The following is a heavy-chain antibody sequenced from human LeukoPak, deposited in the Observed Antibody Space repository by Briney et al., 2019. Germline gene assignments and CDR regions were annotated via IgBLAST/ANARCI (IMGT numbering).Heavy chain of an antibody. CDR3: AKSSRFDDGNY. D-gene: IGHD6-13*01. J-gene: IGHJ4*02. V-gene: IGHV3-23*01. CDR1: EFTFSNYA. Sequence: PGGSLRLSCAASEFTFSNYAMNWVRQAPGKGLEWVSGISGGGGSTYYADSVKGRFTISRDNSKNTLYLEMNSLRAEDTAVYYCAKSSRFDDGNYWGRGTLVTVSS. CDR2: ISGGGGST.